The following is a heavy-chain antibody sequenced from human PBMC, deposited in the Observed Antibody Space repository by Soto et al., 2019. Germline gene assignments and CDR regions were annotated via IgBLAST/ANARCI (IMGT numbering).Heavy chain of an antibody. Sequence: GGSLRLSCAASGFTFRSYSMNWVRQAPGKGLEWVSSISSSSSYIYYADSVKGRFTISRDNAKNSLYLQMNSLRAEDTAVYYCAKDRYGSGSYYSWSLDYWGQGTLVTVSS. CDR1: GFTFRSYS. CDR3: AKDRYGSGSYYSWSLDY. J-gene: IGHJ4*02. CDR2: ISSSSSYI. V-gene: IGHV3-21*01. D-gene: IGHD3-10*01.